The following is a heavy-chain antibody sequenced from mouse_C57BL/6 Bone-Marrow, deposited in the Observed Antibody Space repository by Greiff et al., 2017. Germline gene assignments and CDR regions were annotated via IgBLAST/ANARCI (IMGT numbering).Heavy chain of an antibody. J-gene: IGHJ2*01. V-gene: IGHV1-64*01. D-gene: IGHD1-1*01. CDR3: ARVFITTPVYYFDY. CDR2: IHPNSGST. CDR1: GYTFTSYW. Sequence: QVQLQQPGAELVKPGASVKLSCKASGYTFTSYWMHWVKQRPGQGLEWIGMIHPNSGSTNYNEKFKSKATLTVDKSSSTAYMQLSSLTSEDSAVSYCARVFITTPVYYFDYWGQGTTLSVAS.